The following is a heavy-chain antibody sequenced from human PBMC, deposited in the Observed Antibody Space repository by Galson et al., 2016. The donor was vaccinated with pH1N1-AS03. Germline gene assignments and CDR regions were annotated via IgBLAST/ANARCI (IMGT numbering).Heavy chain of an antibody. CDR3: SRDPRTAFDI. V-gene: IGHV3-74*03. J-gene: IGHJ3*02. CDR1: GVTFSYYW. CDR2: INSDGSGT. Sequence: SLRLSCAASGVTFSYYWMHWVRHAPGKGLVWVSGINSDGSGTMYADSVKGRFTISRDNAKNTLYLQMNSLEAEDTAIYYCSRDPRTAFDIWGQGTTVTVSS.